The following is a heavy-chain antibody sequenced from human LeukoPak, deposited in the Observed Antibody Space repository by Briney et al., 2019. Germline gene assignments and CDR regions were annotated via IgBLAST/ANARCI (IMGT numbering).Heavy chain of an antibody. V-gene: IGHV3-30*02. D-gene: IGHD1-26*01. CDR2: IRFDGSNK. CDR1: GFTFSSYG. CDR3: AKPRYSGSYYFDY. Sequence: GSLRLSCAASGFTFSSYGMHWVRQAPGKGLEWVTFIRFDGSNKYYADSVRGRFTISRDNSKNTLYLQINNLRAEDKAVYYCAKPRYSGSYYFDYWGQGTLVTVSS. J-gene: IGHJ4*02.